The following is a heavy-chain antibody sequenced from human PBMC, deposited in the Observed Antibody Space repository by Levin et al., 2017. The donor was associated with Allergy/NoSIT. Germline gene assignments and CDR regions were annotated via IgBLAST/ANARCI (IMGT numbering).Heavy chain of an antibody. D-gene: IGHD6-13*01. J-gene: IGHJ4*02. V-gene: IGHV3-30*18. CDR2: ISYDGSDK. Sequence: RAGGSLRLSCAASGFSFRSFGMHWVRQAPGKGLEWVAVISYDGSDKYYADSVKGRFTISRDNTKNTLYLQMNSLRSEDAAVYYCAKDVVFGTSSWSLDFWGQGTLVTVSS. CDR1: GFSFRSFG. CDR3: AKDVVFGTSSWSLDF.